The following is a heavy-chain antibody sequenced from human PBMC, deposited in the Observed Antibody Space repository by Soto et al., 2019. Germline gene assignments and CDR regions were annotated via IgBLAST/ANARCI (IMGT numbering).Heavy chain of an antibody. CDR3: ARGPGASGTYHYFFDY. CDR1: GGSVSSYW. CDR2: IYYTGST. V-gene: IGHV4-59*02. J-gene: IGHJ4*02. Sequence: PSETLSLTCTVSGGSVSSYWWSWIRQPPGKGLEWIGYIYYTGSTNYNPSLKSRVTISLDASKSQFSLKLSSVTAADTAVYYCARGPGASGTYHYFFDYWGPGTLVTVSS. D-gene: IGHD3-10*01.